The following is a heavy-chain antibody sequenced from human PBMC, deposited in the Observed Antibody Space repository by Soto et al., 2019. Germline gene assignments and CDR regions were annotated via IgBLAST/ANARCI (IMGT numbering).Heavy chain of an antibody. CDR2: ISFDGANI. V-gene: IGHV3-30*09. Sequence: QVQLVESGGGVVQPGTSLRLSCAASGFTFRNYAMHXVRQSPAKGLEWLAVISFDGANIFYADAVKGRFAIARDNSKETLYLQLDSLRPEDTGVYFCARXPYGGYIFDSXGQGSQITLSS. CDR1: GFTFRNYA. CDR3: ARXPYGGYIFDS. D-gene: IGHD5-12*01. J-gene: IGHJ4*02.